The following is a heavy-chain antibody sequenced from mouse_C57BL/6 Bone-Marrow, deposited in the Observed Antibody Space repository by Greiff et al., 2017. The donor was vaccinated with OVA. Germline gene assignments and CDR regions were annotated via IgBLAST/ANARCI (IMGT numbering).Heavy chain of an antibody. J-gene: IGHJ2*01. D-gene: IGHD2-4*01. CDR1: GFTFSSYA. Sequence: EVKLVESGEGLVKPGGSLKLSCAASGFTFSSYAMSWVRQTPEKRLEWVAYISSGGDYIYYADTVKGRFTISRDNARNTLYLQMSSLKSEDTAMYYWTRENYYDYGVLFDYWGQGTTLTVSS. CDR3: TRENYYDYGVLFDY. CDR2: ISSGGDYI. V-gene: IGHV5-9-1*02.